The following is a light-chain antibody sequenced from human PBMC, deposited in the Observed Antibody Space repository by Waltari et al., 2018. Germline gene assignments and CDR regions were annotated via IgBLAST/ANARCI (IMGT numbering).Light chain of an antibody. CDR1: SSDVGGHNY. J-gene: IGLJ1*01. CDR3: SSYSGSNDYV. V-gene: IGLV2-8*01. Sequence: QSALTQPPSASGSPGKSVTIPCTGTSSDVGGHNYVSWYQQHPGKAPKLMIYEVNQRPSGVPDRFSGSRSGNTASLTVSGLQAEDEADYYCSSYSGSNDYVFGTGTEVTVL. CDR2: EVN.